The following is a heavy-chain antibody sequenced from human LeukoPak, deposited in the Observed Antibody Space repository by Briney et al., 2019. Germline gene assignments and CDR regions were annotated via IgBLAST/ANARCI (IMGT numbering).Heavy chain of an antibody. V-gene: IGHV3-30-3*01. D-gene: IGHD2-2*01. CDR3: ARDPYCSSTSCYYYYGMDV. Sequence: GGSLRLSCAASGFTFSSYAMHRVRQAPGKGLEWVAVISYDGSNKYYADSVKGRFTISRDNSKNTLYLQMNSLRAEDTAVYYCARDPYCSSTSCYYYYGMDVWGQGTTVTVSS. CDR1: GFTFSSYA. J-gene: IGHJ6*02. CDR2: ISYDGSNK.